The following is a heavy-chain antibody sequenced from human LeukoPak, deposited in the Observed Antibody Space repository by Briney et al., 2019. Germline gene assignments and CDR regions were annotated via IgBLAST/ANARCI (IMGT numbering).Heavy chain of an antibody. D-gene: IGHD3-22*01. Sequence: ASVTVSCKASGGTFSSYAISWVRQAPGQGLEWMGGIIPIFGTANYAQKFQGRVTITTDESTSTAYMELSSLRSEDTAVYYCARYYYDSSGYKNWFDPWGQGTLVTVSS. CDR1: GGTFSSYA. V-gene: IGHV1-69*05. J-gene: IGHJ5*02. CDR3: ARYYYDSSGYKNWFDP. CDR2: IIPIFGTA.